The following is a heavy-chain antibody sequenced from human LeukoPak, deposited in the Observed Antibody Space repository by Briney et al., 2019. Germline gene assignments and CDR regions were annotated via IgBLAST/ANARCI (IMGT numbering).Heavy chain of an antibody. CDR3: ANDASTVGWYYFDY. CDR1: GFTFSSCG. D-gene: IGHD2-15*01. V-gene: IGHV3-33*06. CDR2: IWYDGSNK. Sequence: PGGSLRLSCAASGFTFSSCGMHWVRQAPGKGLEWVAVIWYDGSNKYYADSVKGRFTISRDNSKNTLYLQMNSLRAEDTAVYYCANDASTVGWYYFDYWGQGTLVTVSS. J-gene: IGHJ4*02.